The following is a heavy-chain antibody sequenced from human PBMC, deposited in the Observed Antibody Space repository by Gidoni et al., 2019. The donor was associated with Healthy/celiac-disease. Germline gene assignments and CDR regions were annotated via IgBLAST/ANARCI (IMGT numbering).Heavy chain of an antibody. CDR3: ARNTPQYYYDSSGCFDY. D-gene: IGHD3-22*01. J-gene: IGHJ4*02. CDR1: GFTFSSYG. CDR2: IWYDGSNK. Sequence: QVQLVESGGGVVQPGRSLRLSCAASGFTFSSYGMHWFRQAPGKGLEWVAVIWYDGSNKYYADSVKGRFTISRDNSKNTLYLQMNSLRAEDTAVYYCARNTPQYYYDSSGCFDYWGQGTLVTVSS. V-gene: IGHV3-33*01.